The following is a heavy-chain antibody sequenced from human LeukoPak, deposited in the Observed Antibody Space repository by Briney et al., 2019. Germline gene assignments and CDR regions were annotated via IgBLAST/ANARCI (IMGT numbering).Heavy chain of an antibody. CDR1: GFTFSSYS. CDR3: ARWSIVGGPV. D-gene: IGHD1-26*01. Sequence: GGSLRLSCAASGFTFSSYSMNWVRQAPGKGLEWVSSISSSSSYIYYADSVKGRFTISRDNAKNSLYRQMNSLRAEDTAVYYCARWSIVGGPVWGQGTLVTVSS. J-gene: IGHJ4*02. V-gene: IGHV3-21*01. CDR2: ISSSSSYI.